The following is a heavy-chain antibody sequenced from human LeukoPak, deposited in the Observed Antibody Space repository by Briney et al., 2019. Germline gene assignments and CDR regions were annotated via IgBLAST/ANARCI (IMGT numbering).Heavy chain of an antibody. V-gene: IGHV4-34*01. J-gene: IGHJ4*02. D-gene: IGHD3-22*01. Sequence: SETLSLTCAVYGGSFSGYYWSWIRQPPGKGLEWIGEINHSGSTNCNPSLKSRVTISVDTSKNQFSLKLSSVTAADTAVYYCAGGSRGLYDSSGYYYGYWGQGTLVTVSS. CDR2: INHSGST. CDR1: GGSFSGYY. CDR3: AGGSRGLYDSSGYYYGY.